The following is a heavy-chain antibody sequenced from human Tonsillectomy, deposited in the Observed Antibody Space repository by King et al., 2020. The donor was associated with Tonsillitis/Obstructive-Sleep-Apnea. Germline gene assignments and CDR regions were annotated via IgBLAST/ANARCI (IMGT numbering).Heavy chain of an antibody. D-gene: IGHD1-26*01. Sequence: VQLVESGGGLVQPGRSLRLSCAASGFTFDDYAMHWVRQAPGKGLEWVAGIIWNSANIGYADSVKGRFTISRDNAKNSLYLQMNSLRSEDTALYYCAKDGERGAYDNLCFMDVGGKGTTVTVSS. CDR3: AKDGERGAYDNLCFMDV. V-gene: IGHV3-9*01. J-gene: IGHJ6*03. CDR2: IIWNSANI. CDR1: GFTFDDYA.